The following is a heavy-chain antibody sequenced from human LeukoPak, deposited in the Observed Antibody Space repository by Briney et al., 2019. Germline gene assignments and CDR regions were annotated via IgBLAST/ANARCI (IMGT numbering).Heavy chain of an antibody. D-gene: IGHD3-22*01. V-gene: IGHV3-33*06. CDR3: AKSRGYYYEKSGPADY. J-gene: IGHJ4*02. CDR1: GFSFSSYG. Sequence: GRSLRLSCAASGFSFSSYGIHWVRQAPGKGLEWVAVIWYDGSIKYYGDSVKGRFTISRDNSKNTLYLQMNSLSAEDTAVYYCAKSRGYYYEKSGPADYWGQGTLVTVSS. CDR2: IWYDGSIK.